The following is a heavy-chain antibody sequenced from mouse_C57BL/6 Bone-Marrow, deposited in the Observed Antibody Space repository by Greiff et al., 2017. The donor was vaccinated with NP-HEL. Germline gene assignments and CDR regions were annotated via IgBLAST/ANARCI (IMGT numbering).Heavy chain of an antibody. V-gene: IGHV1-63*01. CDR2: IYPGGGYT. Sequence: LVESGAELVRPGTSVKMSCKASGYTFTNYWIGWAKQRPGHGLEWIGDIYPGGGYTNYNEKFKGKATLTADKSSSTAYMELRSLTSEDSAVYFCARDYYGSSWDYWGQGTTLTVSS. D-gene: IGHD1-1*01. CDR1: GYTFTNYW. J-gene: IGHJ2*01. CDR3: ARDYYGSSWDY.